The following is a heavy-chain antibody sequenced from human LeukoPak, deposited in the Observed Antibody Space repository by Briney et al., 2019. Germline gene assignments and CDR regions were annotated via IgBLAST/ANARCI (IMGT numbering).Heavy chain of an antibody. D-gene: IGHD5-18*01. V-gene: IGHV1-69*01. CDR2: IIPIFGTA. Sequence: SVKVSCKASGGTFSSYAISWVRQAPGQGLEWMGGIIPIFGTANYAQKFQGRVTITADESTSTAYMELSSLRSGDTAVYYCAREDGVDTASYFDYWGQGTLVTVSS. CDR3: AREDGVDTASYFDY. CDR1: GGTFSSYA. J-gene: IGHJ4*02.